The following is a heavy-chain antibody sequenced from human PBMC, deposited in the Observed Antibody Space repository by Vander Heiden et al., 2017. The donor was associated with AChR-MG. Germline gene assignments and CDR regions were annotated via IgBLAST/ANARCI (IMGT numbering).Heavy chain of an antibody. CDR2: ISSSSSYI. V-gene: IGHV3-21*01. D-gene: IGHD4-4*01. CDR3: ARAHYSNPDY. J-gene: IGHJ4*02. Sequence: EVQLVESGGGLVKPGGSLRLSCAASGLTFSSYSMNWVRQAPGKGLEWVSSISSSSSYIYYADSVKGRFTISRDNAKNSLYMQMNSLRAEDTAVYYCARAHYSNPDYWGQGTLVTVSS. CDR1: GLTFSSYS.